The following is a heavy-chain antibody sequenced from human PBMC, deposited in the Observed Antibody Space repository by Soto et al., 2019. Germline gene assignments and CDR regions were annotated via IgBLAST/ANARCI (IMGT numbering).Heavy chain of an antibody. Sequence: EVQLVESGGGWVQPGRSLRLSCAASGFTFDVYAMHWVRQAPGKGLEWVSGISWNSGTIGYADSVKGRFTISRDNAKNSLYLQMNSLRAEDSALYFCVKDGDVAVAGTSLFWGQGTLVNVSA. CDR2: ISWNSGTI. V-gene: IGHV3-9*01. D-gene: IGHD6-19*01. J-gene: IGHJ4*02. CDR1: GFTFDVYA. CDR3: VKDGDVAVAGTSLF.